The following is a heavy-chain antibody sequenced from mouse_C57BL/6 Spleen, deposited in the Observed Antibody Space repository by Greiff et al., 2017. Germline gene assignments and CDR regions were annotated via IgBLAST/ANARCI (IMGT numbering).Heavy chain of an antibody. V-gene: IGHV1-50*01. CDR1: GYTFTSYW. D-gene: IGHD1-1*01. CDR2: IDPSDSYT. J-gene: IGHJ1*03. Sequence: VQLQQSGAELVKPGASVKLSCKASGYTFTSYWMQWVKQRPGQGLEWIGEIDPSDSYTNYNQKFKGKATLTVDTSSSTAYMQLSSLTSEDSAVYYCARGATVWYFDVWGTGTTVTVSS. CDR3: ARGATVWYFDV.